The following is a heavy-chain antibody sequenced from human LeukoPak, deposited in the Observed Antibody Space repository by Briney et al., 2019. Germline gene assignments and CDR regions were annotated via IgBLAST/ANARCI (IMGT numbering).Heavy chain of an antibody. CDR2: ISSSGSTI. J-gene: IGHJ6*02. Sequence: PGGSLRLSCASSGFTFSSYSMNWVRQAPGKGPEWVSYISSSGSTIYYADSVKGRFTISRDNAKNSLYLQMNSLRAEDTAVYYCARGRLVYYGMDVWGQGTTVTVSS. D-gene: IGHD4-11*01. CDR3: ARGRLVYYGMDV. CDR1: GFTFSSYS. V-gene: IGHV3-48*04.